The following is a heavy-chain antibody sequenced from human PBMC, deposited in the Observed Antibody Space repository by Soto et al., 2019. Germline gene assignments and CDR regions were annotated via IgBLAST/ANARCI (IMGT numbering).Heavy chain of an antibody. Sequence: SETLSLTCTVSGGSISSYYWSWIRQPPGKGLEWIGYIYYSGSTNYNPSLKSRVTISVDTSKNQFSLKLSSVTAADTAVYYCARGFHYYDSSGYYRGFDYWGQGTLVTVSS. CDR1: GGSISSYY. V-gene: IGHV4-59*01. J-gene: IGHJ4*02. CDR3: ARGFHYYDSSGYYRGFDY. CDR2: IYYSGST. D-gene: IGHD3-22*01.